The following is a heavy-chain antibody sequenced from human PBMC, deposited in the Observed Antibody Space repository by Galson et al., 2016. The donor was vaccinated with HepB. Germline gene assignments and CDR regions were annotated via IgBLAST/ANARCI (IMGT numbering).Heavy chain of an antibody. D-gene: IGHD1-14*01. CDR3: ARLLRQTEY. V-gene: IGHV4-61*03. J-gene: IGHJ4*02. CDR1: GGSVSSGSYY. Sequence: ETLSLTCSVSGGSVSSGSYYWSWIRQSPGKGLEMLGYVQYSGTTNYNPPLKSRVTISAAPSKTHFSLTLTSVTAADTAVYYCARLLRQTEYWGQGTLVTVSS. CDR2: VQYSGTT.